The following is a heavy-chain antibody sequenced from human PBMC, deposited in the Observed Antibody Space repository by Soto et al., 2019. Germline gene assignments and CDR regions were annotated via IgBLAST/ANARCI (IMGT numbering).Heavy chain of an antibody. Sequence: EVQLVESGGGLVQPGGSLRLSCAASGFTVSSNYMSWVRQAPGKGLEWVSVIYSGGSTYYADSVKGRFTISRHNSKNTLYLQMNSLSAEDTAVYYCASVDYSNSYDFDYWGQGTLVTVSS. CDR3: ASVDYSNSYDFDY. V-gene: IGHV3-53*04. D-gene: IGHD4-4*01. CDR2: IYSGGST. J-gene: IGHJ4*02. CDR1: GFTVSSNY.